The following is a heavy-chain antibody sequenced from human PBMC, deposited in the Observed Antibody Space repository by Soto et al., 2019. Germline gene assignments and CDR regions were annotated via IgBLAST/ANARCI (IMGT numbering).Heavy chain of an antibody. CDR3: ARNPLGYCTNGVCCGYMHV. CDR1: GGSISSYY. Sequence: QVQLQESGPGLVKPSETLSLTCTVSGGSISSYYWSWIRQPPGNGLAWIGYIYYSGSTNYNPSLKSRVAIPVDTSKNQCSLELSYVTASDTAVYYCARNPLGYCTNGVCCGYMHVLGKGTTVTVSS. CDR2: IYYSGST. D-gene: IGHD2-8*01. J-gene: IGHJ6*03. V-gene: IGHV4-59*01.